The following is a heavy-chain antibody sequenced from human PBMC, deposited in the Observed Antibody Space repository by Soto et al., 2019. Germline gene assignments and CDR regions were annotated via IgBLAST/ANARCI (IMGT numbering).Heavy chain of an antibody. CDR1: GFKFGDHY. V-gene: IGHV3-11*01. D-gene: IGHD3-10*01. CDR2: ISGDGTTQ. CDR3: AGDPFYYASGF. J-gene: IGHJ4*02. Sequence: GWSLRLSCAASGFKFGDHYMTWIRQAPGKGLEWVSKISGDGTTQYYADSVKGRFTVSKDNTKNSLHLQVNTLRAEDTALYYCAGDPFYYASGFWGQGPLVTVS.